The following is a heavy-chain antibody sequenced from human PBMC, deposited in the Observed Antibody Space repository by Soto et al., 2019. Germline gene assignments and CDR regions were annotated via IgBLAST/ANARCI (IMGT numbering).Heavy chain of an antibody. V-gene: IGHV1-69*01. CDR1: GGTFSSYA. Sequence: QVQLVQSGAEVKKPGSSVKVSCKASGGTFSSYAISWVRQAPGQGLEWMGGIIPIFGTANYAQKFQGRVTITADESTSTAYMELSSLRSEDTAVYYCARDRYSSSWPNYYSYGMDVWGQGTTVTVSS. CDR2: IIPIFGTA. CDR3: ARDRYSSSWPNYYSYGMDV. J-gene: IGHJ6*02. D-gene: IGHD6-13*01.